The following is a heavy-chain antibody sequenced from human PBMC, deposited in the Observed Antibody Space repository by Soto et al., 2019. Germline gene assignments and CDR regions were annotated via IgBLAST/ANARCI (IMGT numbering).Heavy chain of an antibody. CDR3: AASIFYYGMDV. CDR2: IYPGDSDT. Sequence: XESLKISCKGCGYTFTNYWIGWVRQMPGKGPEWMGIIYPGDSDTKYNPSLQGQVTISADKSITTTYLQWSSLKASDTAIYYCAASIFYYGMDVWGQGTTVTVSS. CDR1: GYTFTNYW. J-gene: IGHJ6*02. V-gene: IGHV5-51*01.